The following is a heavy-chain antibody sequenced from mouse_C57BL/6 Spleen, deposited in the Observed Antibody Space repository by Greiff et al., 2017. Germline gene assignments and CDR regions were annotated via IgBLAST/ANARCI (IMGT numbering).Heavy chain of an antibody. D-gene: IGHD1-1*01. Sequence: VQLQESGAELVKPGASVKISCKASGYAFSSYWLNWVKQRPGKGLEGIGQIYPGDGDTNYNGQFKGKATLTADKSSSTAYNQLSSLTSEDSAVYFCARSGSSPSDVWGTGTTVTVSS. CDR3: ARSGSSPSDV. V-gene: IGHV1-80*01. J-gene: IGHJ1*03. CDR1: GYAFSSYW. CDR2: IYPGDGDT.